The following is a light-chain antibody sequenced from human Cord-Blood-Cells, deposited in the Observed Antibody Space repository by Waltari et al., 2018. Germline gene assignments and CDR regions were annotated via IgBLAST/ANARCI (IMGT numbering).Light chain of an antibody. J-gene: IGLJ3*02. CDR3: LSADSSGTYWV. Sequence: SYELTQPPSVSVSLGQMARITCPGDAFPQTSASWYQQKPGQFPVLVLYKDSERPSGIPERFSGSSSGTIVTLTISGVQAEDEADYYCLSADSSGTYWVFGGGTKLTVL. CDR1: AFPQTS. V-gene: IGLV3-16*01. CDR2: KDS.